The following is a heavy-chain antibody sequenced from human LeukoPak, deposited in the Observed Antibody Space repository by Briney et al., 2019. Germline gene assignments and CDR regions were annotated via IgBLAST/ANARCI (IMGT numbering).Heavy chain of an antibody. J-gene: IGHJ4*02. D-gene: IGHD2/OR15-2a*01. CDR3: ARGDMYFQDSTYRSFDH. CDR2: IDRKNGDT. CDR1: GYTFADYN. Sequence: ASVKVSCKSFGYTFADYNMHWVRQVPGQRLEWMGWIDRKNGDTKYAQKFQGRVTMTRDTSKSTAYMVLRGLTSDDTAIYYCARGDMYFQDSTYRSFDHWGQGTLVTVSS. V-gene: IGHV1-2*02.